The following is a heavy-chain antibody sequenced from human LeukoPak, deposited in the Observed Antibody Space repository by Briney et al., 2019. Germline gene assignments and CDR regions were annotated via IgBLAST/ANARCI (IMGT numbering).Heavy chain of an antibody. Sequence: SETLSLTCAVYGGSFSGYYWSWIRQPPGKGLEWIGEINHSGSTNYNPSLKSRVTISVDTSKNQFSLKLSSVTAADTAVYYCARGSHSMTTVDYWGQGTLVTVSS. D-gene: IGHD4-17*01. V-gene: IGHV4-34*09. J-gene: IGHJ4*02. CDR3: ARGSHSMTTVDY. CDR2: INHSGST. CDR1: GGSFSGYY.